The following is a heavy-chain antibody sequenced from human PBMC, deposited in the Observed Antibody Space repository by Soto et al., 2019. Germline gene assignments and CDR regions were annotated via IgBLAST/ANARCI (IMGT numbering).Heavy chain of an antibody. Sequence: VQSGAEVKNPGASVKVSCKTSGYTFTTYAMQWVRQAPGQGLEWMGRINADNGDTTFSQKFQGRVTIVRDTSASTVYMELSSLRSEDTAVYYCAGLWNGHYLGAFDIWGQGTMVVVSS. CDR2: INADNGDT. J-gene: IGHJ3*02. D-gene: IGHD1-1*01. CDR1: GYTFTTYA. CDR3: AGLWNGHYLGAFDI. V-gene: IGHV1-3*01.